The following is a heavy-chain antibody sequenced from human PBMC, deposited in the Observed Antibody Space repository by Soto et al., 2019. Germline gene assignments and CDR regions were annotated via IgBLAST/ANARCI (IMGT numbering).Heavy chain of an antibody. V-gene: IGHV3-23*01. CDR2: ISGSGGST. D-gene: IGHD6-13*01. CDR1: GFTFSSYA. CDR3: AKDEGYSSSWYWFDP. J-gene: IGHJ5*02. Sequence: EGSLRLSCAASGFTFSSYAMSWVRQAPGKGLEWVSAISGSGGSTYYADSVKGRFTISRDNSKNTLYLQMNSLRAEDTAVYYCAKDEGYSSSWYWFDPWGQGTLVTVSS.